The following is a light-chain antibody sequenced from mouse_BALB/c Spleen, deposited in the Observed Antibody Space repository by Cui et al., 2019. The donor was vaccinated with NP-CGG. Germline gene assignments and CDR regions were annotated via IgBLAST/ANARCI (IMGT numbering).Light chain of an antibody. CDR1: TGAVTTSNY. J-gene: IGLJ1*01. CDR3: ALWYSNHWV. CDR2: GTN. V-gene: IGLV1*01. Sequence: QAVVTKAFALTTPLGETVTLTCRPSTGAVTTSNYANWVQERPDHLFTGLIGGTNNRAPGVPARFSGSLIGDKAALTITGAQTEDEAIYFCALWYSNHWVFGGGTKLTVL.